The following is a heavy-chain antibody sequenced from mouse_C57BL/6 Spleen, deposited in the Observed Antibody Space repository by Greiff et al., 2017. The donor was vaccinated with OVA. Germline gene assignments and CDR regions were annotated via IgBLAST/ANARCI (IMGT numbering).Heavy chain of an antibody. J-gene: IGHJ2*01. D-gene: IGHD1-1*01. Sequence: EVQLQQSGAELVRPGASVKLSCTASGFNIKDYYMHWVKQRPEQGLEWIGRIDPEDGDTEYAPKFQGKATMTADTSSNTAYLQLSSLTSEDTAVYYCTTCPLYGSSTYYFDYWGQGTTLTVAS. CDR1: GFNIKDYY. CDR2: IDPEDGDT. CDR3: TTCPLYGSSTYYFDY. V-gene: IGHV14-1*01.